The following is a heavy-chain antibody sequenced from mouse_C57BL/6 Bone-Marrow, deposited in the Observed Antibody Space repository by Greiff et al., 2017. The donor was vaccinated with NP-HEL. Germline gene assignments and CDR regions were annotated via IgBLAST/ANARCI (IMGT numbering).Heavy chain of an antibody. V-gene: IGHV14-1*01. Sequence: VQLQQSGAELVRPGASVKLSCTASGFNIKDYYMHWVKQRPEQGLEWIGRIDPEDGDTEYAPKFQGKATMTADTSSNTAYLQLSSLTSEDTAVYYCTMAYYGNYEDYWGKGTTLTVSS. J-gene: IGHJ2*01. CDR3: TMAYYGNYEDY. CDR1: GFNIKDYY. CDR2: IDPEDGDT. D-gene: IGHD2-10*01.